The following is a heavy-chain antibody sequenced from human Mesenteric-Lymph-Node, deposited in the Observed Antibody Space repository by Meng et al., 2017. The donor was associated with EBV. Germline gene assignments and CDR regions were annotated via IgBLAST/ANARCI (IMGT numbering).Heavy chain of an antibody. CDR1: GGSLNRWA. Sequence: QVQLAQAGAEVKKPGSSVKVSCKTSGGSLNRWAISWVRQAPGQGLEWMGWISAYSGNTNYAQKLQGRVTMTTDTSTSTAYMEMRSLRSDDTAVYYCARRQQLTNWFDPWGQGTLVTVFS. D-gene: IGHD6-13*01. J-gene: IGHJ5*02. CDR2: ISAYSGNT. CDR3: ARRQQLTNWFDP. V-gene: IGHV1-18*01.